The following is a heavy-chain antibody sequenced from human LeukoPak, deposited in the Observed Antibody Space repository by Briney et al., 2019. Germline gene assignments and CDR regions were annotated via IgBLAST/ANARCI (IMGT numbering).Heavy chain of an antibody. J-gene: IGHJ4*02. CDR2: IYHSGST. D-gene: IGHD4-17*01. CDR3: ARVAGDYVRGGFDY. CDR1: GGSISSGGYS. V-gene: IGHV4-30-2*01. Sequence: PSETLSLTCAVSGGSISSGGYSWSWIRQPPGKGLEWIGYIYHSGSTYYNPSLKSRVTISVDRSKNQFSLKLSSVTAADTAVYYCARVAGDYVRGGFDYWGQGTLVTVSS.